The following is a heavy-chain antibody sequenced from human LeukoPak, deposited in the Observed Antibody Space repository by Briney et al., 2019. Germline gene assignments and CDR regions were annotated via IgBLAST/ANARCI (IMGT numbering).Heavy chain of an antibody. D-gene: IGHD3-22*01. Sequence: SQTLSLTCTVSGGSISSGAYYWSWIRQHPGKGLEWSGYIYHSGRTYYHPPLKSRLTILVEMSKNQLSLKLSSVTAADTAVYYCARARDYYDRRGRRDAFDIWGQGTMVTVPS. CDR2: IYHSGRT. J-gene: IGHJ3*02. V-gene: IGHV4-31*03. CDR3: ARARDYYDRRGRRDAFDI. CDR1: GGSISSGAYY.